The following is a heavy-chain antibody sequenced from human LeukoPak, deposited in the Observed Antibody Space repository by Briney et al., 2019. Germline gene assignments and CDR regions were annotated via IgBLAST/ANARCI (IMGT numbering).Heavy chain of an antibody. CDR2: INRDGTEK. D-gene: IGHD2-21*01. J-gene: IGHJ4*02. Sequence: PGGSLRLSCATSGFNFSDSRMTWVRQAPGKGLQWVANINRDGTEKHFLDSVEGRFTISRDNAKKSLYLQMSSLRPQDTAVYFCVRGDWYFESWGQGILVTVSS. V-gene: IGHV3-7*04. CDR1: GFNFSDSR. CDR3: VRGDWYFES.